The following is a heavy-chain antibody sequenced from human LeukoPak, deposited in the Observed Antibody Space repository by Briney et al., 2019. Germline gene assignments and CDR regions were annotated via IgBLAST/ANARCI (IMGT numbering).Heavy chain of an antibody. CDR2: INHSGST. Sequence: SETLSLTCAVYGGSFSGYYWSWIRRLPGKGLEWIGEINHSGSTNYNPSLKSRVTISVDTSKNQFSLKLSSVTAADTAVYYCASEGGFSIFDYWGQGTLVTVSS. CDR3: ASEGGFSIFDY. J-gene: IGHJ4*02. V-gene: IGHV4-34*01. CDR1: GGSFSGYY. D-gene: IGHD5-12*01.